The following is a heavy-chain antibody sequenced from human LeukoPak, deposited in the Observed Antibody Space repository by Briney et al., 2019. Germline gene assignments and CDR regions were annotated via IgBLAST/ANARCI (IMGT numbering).Heavy chain of an antibody. Sequence: SETLSLTCTVSGGSISSYYWSWIRQPPGKGLEWIGYIYYSGSTNYNPSLKSRVTISVDTSKNQFSLKLSSVTAADTAVYYCARVGVGATVGAFDIWGQGTMVTVSS. V-gene: IGHV4-59*01. CDR3: ARVGVGATVGAFDI. D-gene: IGHD1-26*01. J-gene: IGHJ3*02. CDR2: IYYSGST. CDR1: GGSISSYY.